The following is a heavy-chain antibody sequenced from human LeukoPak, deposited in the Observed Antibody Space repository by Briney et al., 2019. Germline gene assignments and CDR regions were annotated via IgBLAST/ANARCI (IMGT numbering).Heavy chain of an antibody. D-gene: IGHD5-12*01. J-gene: IGHJ4*02. V-gene: IGHV4-59*01. Sequence: PSETLSLTCTASGGSISRYYWSWIRQPPGKGLEWIGYIYYSGSTNYNPSLKSRVTISVDTSKNQFSLKLTSVTAADTAVYYCARGSTSVATIPGDYWGQGTLVTVSS. CDR3: ARGSTSVATIPGDY. CDR1: GGSISRYY. CDR2: IYYSGST.